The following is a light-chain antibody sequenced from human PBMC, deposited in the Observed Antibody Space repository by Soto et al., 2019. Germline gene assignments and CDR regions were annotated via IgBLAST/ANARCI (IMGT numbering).Light chain of an antibody. V-gene: IGKV1-39*01. CDR3: QQSNSYLYT. CDR1: QSISSY. CDR2: AAS. J-gene: IGKJ2*01. Sequence: DIQMTQSPSSLSASVGDRVTITCRASQSISSYLNWYQQKPGKAPKLLIYAASSLQSGVPSRFSGSGSGTDFTLTISSLQPEDFATYYCQQSNSYLYTFGQGTKVEIK.